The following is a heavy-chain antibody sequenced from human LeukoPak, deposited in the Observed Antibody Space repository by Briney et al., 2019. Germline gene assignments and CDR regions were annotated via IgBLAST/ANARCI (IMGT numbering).Heavy chain of an antibody. CDR3: ARAALDCSSTSCYNYFDL. CDR1: GFTFSSYD. V-gene: IGHV3-13*01. D-gene: IGHD2-2*02. CDR2: IGTAGDT. Sequence: GGSLRLSSAASGFTFSSYDMHWVRQATGKGLEWVSAIGTAGDTYYPGSVKGRFTISRENAKNSLYLQMNSLRAGDTAVYYCARAALDCSSTSCYNYFDLWGRGTLVTVSS. J-gene: IGHJ2*01.